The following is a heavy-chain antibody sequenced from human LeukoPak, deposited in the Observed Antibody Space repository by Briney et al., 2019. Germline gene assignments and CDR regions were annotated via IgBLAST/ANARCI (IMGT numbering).Heavy chain of an antibody. CDR1: GYTFTAYY. J-gene: IGHJ4*02. V-gene: IGHV1-2*02. Sequence: ASVKVSCKASGYTFTAYYVHWVRQAPGQGLEWMGWINPNTGGTNYAQKFQGRVTMTRDTSISTAYMELNRLRSDDTAVYYCARDRSGDDYWGQGTLVTVSS. CDR2: INPNTGGT. CDR3: ARDRSGDDY. D-gene: IGHD3-10*01.